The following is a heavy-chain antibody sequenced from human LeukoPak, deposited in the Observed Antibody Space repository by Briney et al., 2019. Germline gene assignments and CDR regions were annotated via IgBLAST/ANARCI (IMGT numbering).Heavy chain of an antibody. J-gene: IGHJ1*01. V-gene: IGHV4-34*01. Sequence: SETLSLTCAVYGGSFSGYYWSWIRQPPGKGLEWIGEINHSGSTNYNPSLKSRVTISVDTSKNQFSLKLSSVTAADTAVYYCARSVKMYYSDSRGNYHFQHWGQGTLVTVSS. CDR3: ARSVKMYYSDSRGNYHFQH. CDR1: GGSFSGYY. CDR2: INHSGST. D-gene: IGHD3-22*01.